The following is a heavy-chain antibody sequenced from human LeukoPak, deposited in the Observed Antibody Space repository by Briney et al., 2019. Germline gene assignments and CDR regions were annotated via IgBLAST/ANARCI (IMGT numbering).Heavy chain of an antibody. Sequence: PGGSLRLSCAVSEFTFSTYWMTWVRQVPGKGLVWVSRINPDGGTTTYADSVKGRFTISRDNAKNTLYLQMNSLRAEDTAVYYCARVRVGAYDFEYWGQGTLVTVSS. D-gene: IGHD3-10*01. V-gene: IGHV3-74*01. J-gene: IGHJ4*02. CDR2: INPDGGTT. CDR3: ARVRVGAYDFEY. CDR1: EFTFSTYW.